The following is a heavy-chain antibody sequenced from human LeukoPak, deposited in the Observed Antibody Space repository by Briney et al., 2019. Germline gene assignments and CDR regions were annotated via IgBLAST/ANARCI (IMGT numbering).Heavy chain of an antibody. CDR2: VYNGVST. V-gene: IGHV4-30-4*01. D-gene: IGHD2-2*01. CDR1: GGSVSSGDYY. Sequence: PSQTLSLTCTVSGGSVSSGDYYWTWIRQPPGKGLEWVGYVYNGVSTYYNPSLRSRLTISADVSKNQFSLQLTSVTAADTAVYYCGRDQGYCTSTSCHSWIDSWGQGTLVIVSS. CDR3: GRDQGYCTSTSCHSWIDS. J-gene: IGHJ4*02.